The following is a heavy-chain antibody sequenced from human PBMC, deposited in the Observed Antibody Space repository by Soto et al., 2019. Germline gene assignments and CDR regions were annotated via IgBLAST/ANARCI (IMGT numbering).Heavy chain of an antibody. Sequence: ASVKVSCKASGYTFTSYGISWVRQAPGQGLEWMGWISAYNGNTNYAQKLQGRVTMTTDTSTSTAYMELRSLRSDDTAVYYCARYGSGSYSYKWFDPWGQGTLVTVSS. D-gene: IGHD3-10*01. CDR1: GYTFTSYG. CDR2: ISAYNGNT. V-gene: IGHV1-18*01. CDR3: ARYGSGSYSYKWFDP. J-gene: IGHJ5*02.